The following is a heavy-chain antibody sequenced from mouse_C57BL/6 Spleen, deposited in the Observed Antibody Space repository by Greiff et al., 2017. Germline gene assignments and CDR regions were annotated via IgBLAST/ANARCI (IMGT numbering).Heavy chain of an antibody. CDR1: GYTFTDYY. CDR3: ARNSNLDY. Sequence: VQLQQSGPELVKPGASVKLSCKASGYTFTDYYMNWVKQSHGKSLEWIGDINPNNGGTSYNQKFKGNATVTVDKSSSTAYMELRSLTSEDSAVYYCARNSNLDYWGQGTTLTVSS. CDR2: INPNNGGT. J-gene: IGHJ2*01. V-gene: IGHV1-26*01. D-gene: IGHD2-5*01.